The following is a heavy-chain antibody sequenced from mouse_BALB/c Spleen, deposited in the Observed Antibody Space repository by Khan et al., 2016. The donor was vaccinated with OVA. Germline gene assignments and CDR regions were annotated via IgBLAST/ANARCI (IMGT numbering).Heavy chain of an antibody. CDR1: GFSLTDYG. J-gene: IGHJ4*01. CDR2: IWGDGST. Sequence: QIQLVQSGPGPVAPSQSLSITCTVSGFSLTDYGVNWVRQPPGKGLEWLGMIWGDGSTDYNSALKSRLSISKDNSKSQVFLKMNSLQTDDTARYYCARAYYANYREAMDYGGQGTSVTVSS. D-gene: IGHD2-10*01. CDR3: ARAYYANYREAMDY. V-gene: IGHV2-6-7*01.